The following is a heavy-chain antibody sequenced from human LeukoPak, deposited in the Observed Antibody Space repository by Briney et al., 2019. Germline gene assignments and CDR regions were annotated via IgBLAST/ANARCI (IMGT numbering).Heavy chain of an antibody. V-gene: IGHV4-34*01. D-gene: IGHD3/OR15-3a*01. CDR1: GGSFSGYY. Sequence: SETLSLTCAVYGGSFSGYYWSCIRQPPGKGLEWIGEINHSGSTNYNPSLKSRVTISVDTSKNQFSLKLSSVTAADTAVYYCARGLWTGYYGMDVWGQGTTVTVSS. CDR2: INHSGST. CDR3: ARGLWTGYYGMDV. J-gene: IGHJ6*02.